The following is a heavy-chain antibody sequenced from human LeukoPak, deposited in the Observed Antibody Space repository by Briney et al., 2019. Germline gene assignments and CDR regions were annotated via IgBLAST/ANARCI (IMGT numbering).Heavy chain of an antibody. J-gene: IGHJ3*02. CDR1: GYTLTELS. V-gene: IGHV1-24*01. Sequence: ASVKVSCKVSGYTLTELSMHWVRQAPGKGLEWMGGFDPEDGETIYAQKFQGRVTMTEDTSTDTAYMELSSLRSEDTAVYYCATFRAAGGTDAFDIWGQGTMVTVSS. D-gene: IGHD6-13*01. CDR3: ATFRAAGGTDAFDI. CDR2: FDPEDGET.